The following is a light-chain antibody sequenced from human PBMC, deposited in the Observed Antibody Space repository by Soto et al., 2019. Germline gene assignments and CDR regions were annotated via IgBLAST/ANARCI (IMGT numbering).Light chain of an antibody. Sequence: DIQMTQSPASLSASVGDRVTITCRASQGISNYLAWYQQKPGKDPKLLIYDSSPVQSGGPTRFSGSGSGTDFTLTISSLQPEDVVTYYCQKYNSAPPVTFGQGTRLDIK. J-gene: IGKJ5*01. V-gene: IGKV1-27*01. CDR1: QGISNY. CDR2: DSS. CDR3: QKYNSAPPVT.